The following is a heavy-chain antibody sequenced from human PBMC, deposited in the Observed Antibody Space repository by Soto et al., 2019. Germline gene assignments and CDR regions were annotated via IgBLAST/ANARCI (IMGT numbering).Heavy chain of an antibody. D-gene: IGHD5-12*01. V-gene: IGHV4-59*08. CDR2: IYYSGST. CDR1: GGSISSYY. Sequence: TSETLSLTCTVSGGSISSYYWSWIRQPPGKGLEWIGYIYYSGSTNYNPSLKSRVTISVDTSKNQFSLKLSSVTAADTAVYYCARLGPEYSGYELDYWGQGTLVTVSS. J-gene: IGHJ4*02. CDR3: ARLGPEYSGYELDY.